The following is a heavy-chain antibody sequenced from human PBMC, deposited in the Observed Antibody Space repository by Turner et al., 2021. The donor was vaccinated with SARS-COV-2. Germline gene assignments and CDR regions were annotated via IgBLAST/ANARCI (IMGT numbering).Heavy chain of an antibody. CDR1: GGSISSSSYY. Sequence: QLQLQESGPGLVKPSETLSLTCTVSGGSISSSSYYWGWFRQPPGKGLEWIGNIYYSGSTYYNPSLKSRVTISVDTSKNQFSLKLSSVTATDTAVYYCARRLVVQGTDDYSYYYGMDVWGQGTTVTVSS. CDR2: IYYSGST. D-gene: IGHD3-22*01. CDR3: ARRLVVQGTDDYSYYYGMDV. V-gene: IGHV4-39*01. J-gene: IGHJ6*02.